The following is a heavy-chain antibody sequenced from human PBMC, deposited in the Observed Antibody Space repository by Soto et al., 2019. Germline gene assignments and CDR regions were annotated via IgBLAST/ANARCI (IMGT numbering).Heavy chain of an antibody. CDR3: AREVSGEVDI. J-gene: IGHJ3*02. Sequence: SETLSLTCTVSGGSISSGDYYWSWIRQPPGKGLEWIGYVYYSGSTYYNPSLKSRVTISVDTSKNQFSLKLSSVTAADTAVYYCAREVSGEVDIWGQGAMVTVSS. CDR1: GGSISSGDYY. V-gene: IGHV4-30-4*01. CDR2: VYYSGST. D-gene: IGHD3-10*01.